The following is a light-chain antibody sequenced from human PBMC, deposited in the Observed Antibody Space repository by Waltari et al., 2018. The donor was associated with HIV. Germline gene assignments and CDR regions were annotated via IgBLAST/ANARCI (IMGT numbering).Light chain of an antibody. CDR3: QQSYNSPPT. V-gene: IGKV1-39*01. Sequence: DIQMTQSPLCLSASVGDRVTITCRTSQNIGNYLNWYLHKPGTAPKLLIYGASSLQGGVPSRFSGGGSGTDFFLTIRNLQPEDFGIYYCQQSYNSPPTFGRGTKLEL. CDR2: GAS. J-gene: IGKJ2*01. CDR1: QNIGNY.